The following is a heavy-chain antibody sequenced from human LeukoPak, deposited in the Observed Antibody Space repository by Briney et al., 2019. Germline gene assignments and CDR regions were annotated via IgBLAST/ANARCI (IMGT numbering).Heavy chain of an antibody. V-gene: IGHV3-43*01. CDR2: ISWDGGST. Sequence: GGSLRLSCAASGFTFDDYNMHWVRQAPGKGLEWVSLISWDGGSTYYADSVKGRFIISRDNSKNSLYLQMNSLRTEDTALYYCAKDIRATENLFFDYWGQGTLVTVSS. J-gene: IGHJ4*02. D-gene: IGHD1-14*01. CDR3: AKDIRATENLFFDY. CDR1: GFTFDDYN.